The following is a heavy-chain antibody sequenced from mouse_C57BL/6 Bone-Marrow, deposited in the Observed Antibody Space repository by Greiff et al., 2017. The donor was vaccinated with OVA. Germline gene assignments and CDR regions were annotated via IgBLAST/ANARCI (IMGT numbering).Heavy chain of an antibody. J-gene: IGHJ3*01. CDR1: GFSLTSYG. Sequence: VQLQQSGPGLVQPSQSLSIPCTVSGFSLTSYGVHWVRQSPGKGLEWLGVIWSGGSTDYNAAFISRLGISKDNSKSQVFFKMNSLQADDTAIYYCASLSVSFAYWGQGTLVTVAA. CDR2: IWSGGST. D-gene: IGHD3-1*01. V-gene: IGHV2-2*01. CDR3: ASLSVSFAY.